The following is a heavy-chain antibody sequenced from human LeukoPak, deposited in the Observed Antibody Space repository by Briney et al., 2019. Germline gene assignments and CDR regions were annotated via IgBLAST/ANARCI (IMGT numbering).Heavy chain of an antibody. CDR1: GGTFSSYG. J-gene: IGHJ6*03. CDR3: ARVTVLPVPFGRNFYYYMDV. V-gene: IGHV1-69*05. D-gene: IGHD2-8*02. Sequence: GGTFSSYGVSWVRQVPGQGLEWMGGIIPKLGASDYAERFQGRVTMSMDESTSTASMELSSLRSEDTAIYYCARVTVLPVPFGRNFYYYMDVWDRGTTVIVSS. CDR2: IIPKLGAS.